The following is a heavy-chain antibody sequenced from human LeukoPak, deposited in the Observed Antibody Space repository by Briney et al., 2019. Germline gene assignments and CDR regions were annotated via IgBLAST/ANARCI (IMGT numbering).Heavy chain of an antibody. J-gene: IGHJ4*02. CDR1: GFNFNNYW. D-gene: IGHD2-2*02. CDR2: IKDDGSEE. CDR3: ARFTRRYSEDY. V-gene: IGHV3-7*03. Sequence: GGSLRLSCAASGFNFNNYWMSRLRQAPGKGLEWVANIKDDGSEEYYVDSVKGRFTIVRDNAYNSLYLQMNSLRVEDTAIYFCARFTRRYSEDYWGQGTLVSVSS.